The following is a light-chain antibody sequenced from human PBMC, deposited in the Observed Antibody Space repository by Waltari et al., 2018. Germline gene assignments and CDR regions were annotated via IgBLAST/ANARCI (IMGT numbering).Light chain of an antibody. CDR1: KLGAKY. J-gene: IGLJ1*01. V-gene: IGLV3-1*01. CDR2: QDN. Sequence: SFDLTQPPSLSVSPGQTASITCSGDKLGAKYACWYQQKPGQSPVLVIYQDNQRPSGIPGRFSGSNSGNTATLNISGTQAMDEADYYCQAWDGNTFYVFGTGTKVTVL. CDR3: QAWDGNTFYV.